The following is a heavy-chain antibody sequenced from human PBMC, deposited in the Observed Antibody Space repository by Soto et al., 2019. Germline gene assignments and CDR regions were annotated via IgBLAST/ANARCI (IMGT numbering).Heavy chain of an antibody. CDR3: ARYRREEVAGYTLDN. D-gene: IGHD2-15*01. CDR1: GGSISSNY. CDR2: VYNSGST. J-gene: IGHJ4*02. V-gene: IGHV4-59*01. Sequence: SETLSLTCTVSGGSISSNYWTWIRQPPGKGLEWIGYVYNSGSTNYNPSLKSRVTISEDTSKSQFSLKVNSMTAADTAVYYCARYRREEVAGYTLDNWGQGILVTVSS.